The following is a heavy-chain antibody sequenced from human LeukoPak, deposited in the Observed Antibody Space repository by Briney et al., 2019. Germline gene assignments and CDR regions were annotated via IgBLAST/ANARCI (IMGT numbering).Heavy chain of an antibody. V-gene: IGHV4-59*01. CDR2: IYDSGIT. J-gene: IGHJ4*02. CDR3: AREGSGWYALDY. Sequence: SETLSLTCTVSGGSISGYYWSWIRQPPGKGLEYIGYIYDSGITNYNPTLKSRVTISSDTSKNQFSLKVTSVTAADTAVYYCAREGSGWYALDYWDQGTLVTVSS. D-gene: IGHD6-19*01. CDR1: GGSISGYY.